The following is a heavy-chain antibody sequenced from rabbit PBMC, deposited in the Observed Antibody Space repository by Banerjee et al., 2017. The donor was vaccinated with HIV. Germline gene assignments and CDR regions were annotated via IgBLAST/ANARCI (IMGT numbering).Heavy chain of an antibody. CDR2: IDPLFGST. CDR3: VRGSGLTIPTL. V-gene: IGHV1S47*01. D-gene: IGHD4-1*01. J-gene: IGHJ4*01. CDR1: GFDFSSYG. Sequence: QEQVVESGGGLVQPGGSLTLSCKVSGFDFSSYGVSWVRQAPGKGLEWIGYIDPLFGSTYYANWVNGRFTISSHNAQNTLYLQLNSLTAADTATYFCVRGSGLTIPTLWGQGTLVHRL.